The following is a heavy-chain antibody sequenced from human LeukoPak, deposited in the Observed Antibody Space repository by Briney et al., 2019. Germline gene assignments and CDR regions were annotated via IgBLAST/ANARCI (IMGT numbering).Heavy chain of an antibody. Sequence: RSGGSLRLSCAASGFTLSSFWMSWVRQTPGKGLEWVANIKQDGRERYYVDSVKGRFTISRDNSKNTLYLQMNSLRAEDTAVYYCARDYQQRAMQHYYYYYGMDVWGQGTTVTVSS. CDR1: GFTLSSFW. V-gene: IGHV3-7*01. CDR2: IKQDGRER. CDR3: ARDYQQRAMQHYYYYYGMDV. J-gene: IGHJ6*02. D-gene: IGHD2-2*01.